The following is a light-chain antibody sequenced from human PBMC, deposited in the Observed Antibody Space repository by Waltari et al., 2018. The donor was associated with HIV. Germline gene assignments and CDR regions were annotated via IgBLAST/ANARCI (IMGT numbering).Light chain of an antibody. V-gene: IGKV4-1*01. Sequence: IVMTPPPDSLAVSLGARATVPSPSIPTALFHRNDLAWYQQKPGQAPKVLIYWASTRAFGVPDRFSGSGSGTDFSLTISRVQADDVAIYYCQQYYTLRSTFGGGTKIEI. CDR1: PTALFHRND. J-gene: IGKJ4*01. CDR3: QQYYTLRST. CDR2: WAS.